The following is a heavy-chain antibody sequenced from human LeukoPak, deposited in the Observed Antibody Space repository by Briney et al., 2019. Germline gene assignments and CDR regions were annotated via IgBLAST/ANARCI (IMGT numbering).Heavy chain of an antibody. J-gene: IGHJ5*02. CDR3: ARDLKMMVAAAKNSFDP. Sequence: ASVKVSCKASGGTFSSYAISWVRQATGQGLEWMGWMNPNSGNTGYAQKFQGRVTITRNTSISTAYMELSSLRSDDTAVYYCARDLKMMVAAAKNSFDPWGQGTLVTVSS. V-gene: IGHV1-8*03. D-gene: IGHD6-13*01. CDR1: GGTFSSYA. CDR2: MNPNSGNT.